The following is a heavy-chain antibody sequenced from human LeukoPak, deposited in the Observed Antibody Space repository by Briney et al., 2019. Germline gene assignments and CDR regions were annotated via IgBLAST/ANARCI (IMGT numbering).Heavy chain of an antibody. CDR1: GFTFSSYV. CDR2: IWYDGNNK. CDR3: ARDSCRGDYYPFDY. D-gene: IGHD2-21*02. Sequence: GGSLRLSCAASGFTFSSYVMHWVRQAPGKGLEWVAGIWYDGNNKYSADSVQGRFAISRDNSKNTLYVQMNSRSAEDTAVYYCARDSCRGDYYPFDYWGQGTLVTVSS. J-gene: IGHJ4*02. V-gene: IGHV3-33*01.